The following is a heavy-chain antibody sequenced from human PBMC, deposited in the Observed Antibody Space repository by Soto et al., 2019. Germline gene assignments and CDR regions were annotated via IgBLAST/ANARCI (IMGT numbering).Heavy chain of an antibody. J-gene: IGHJ4*02. V-gene: IGHV4-4*02. CDR3: VHHGGVPYYHDF. CDR1: GGSLSSSSW. Sequence: QVQLQESGPGLVNPSGTLSLTCAVSGGSLSSSSWWSWVRHPPGKTLEWLGEIFYSGSTKYNPSLNSRVTISADQSKNDFSLRLSSVTAADTAVYYCVHHGGVPYYHDFWGQGMLVTVSS. D-gene: IGHD2-8*01. CDR2: IFYSGST.